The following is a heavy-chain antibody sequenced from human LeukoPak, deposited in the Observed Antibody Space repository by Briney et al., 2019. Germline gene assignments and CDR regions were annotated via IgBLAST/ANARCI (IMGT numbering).Heavy chain of an antibody. CDR1: GGSFTFTSHA. CDR3: AGFFYDNSGDAFDL. Sequence: GASVKVSCKASGGSFTFTSHAISWVRQAPGQGLEWMGGLIPIYGSANYAQKFQGRVTITSDESTRTAYMELSSLRPEDSAVYYCAGFFYDNSGDAFDLWGQGTMVTVSS. V-gene: IGHV1-69*13. CDR2: LIPIYGSA. D-gene: IGHD3-22*01. J-gene: IGHJ3*01.